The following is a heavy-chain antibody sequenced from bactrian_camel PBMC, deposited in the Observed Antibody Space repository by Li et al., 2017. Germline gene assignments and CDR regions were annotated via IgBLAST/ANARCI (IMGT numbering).Heavy chain of an antibody. D-gene: IGHD1*01. J-gene: IGHJ4*01. V-gene: IGHV3S40*01. Sequence: VQLVESGGGSVQPGGSLRLSCVASGDTYRRSCMGWFRQAPGKGLEWVSYIGGNGDTRYYTDSMKGRFTISRDNAKNSVTLLMNNLKPEDTATYYCVATGNFGVRPGRCPLVFPSPVYAHKGQGTQVTVS. CDR1: GDTYRRSC. CDR2: IGGNGDTR.